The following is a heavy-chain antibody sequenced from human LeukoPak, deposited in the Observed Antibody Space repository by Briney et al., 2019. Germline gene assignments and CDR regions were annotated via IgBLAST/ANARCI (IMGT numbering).Heavy chain of an antibody. Sequence: GGSLRLSCAASGFTFSTYWMHWVRQSPGKGLVWVSRINGDGRNINYADSVRGRFTISRDNAKNTLYLQMNTLRVEDTAVYYCTRDLMDYDVSTGLHHYYMDVWGQGTTVTVSS. D-gene: IGHD3-9*01. V-gene: IGHV3-74*01. J-gene: IGHJ6*02. CDR1: GFTFSTYW. CDR3: TRDLMDYDVSTGLHHYYMDV. CDR2: INGDGRNI.